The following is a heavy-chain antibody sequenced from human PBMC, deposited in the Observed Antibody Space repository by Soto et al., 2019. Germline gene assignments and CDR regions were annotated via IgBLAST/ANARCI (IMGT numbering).Heavy chain of an antibody. CDR2: ISGSGGST. J-gene: IGHJ3*02. CDR1: GFTFSSYA. Sequence: GGSLRLSCAASGFTFSSYAMSWVRQAPGKGLEWVSAISGSGGSTYYADSVKGRFTISRDNSKNTLYLQMNSLRAEDTAVYYCAKVIFRVVVVNAWDDAFDIWGQGTMVTVSS. V-gene: IGHV3-23*01. D-gene: IGHD2-8*02. CDR3: AKVIFRVVVVNAWDDAFDI.